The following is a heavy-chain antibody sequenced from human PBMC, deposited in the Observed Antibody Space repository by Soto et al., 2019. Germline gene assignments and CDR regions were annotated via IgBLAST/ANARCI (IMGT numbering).Heavy chain of an antibody. Sequence: QVQLQESGPGLVKPSQTLSLTCTVSGGSISSGGYHWSWLRQRPGKGLEWIGNIYYNTGTSYYTPPLNPRGRISIARSKDSFSVNLAAATAADTPVYYCARDQALPPDSGVGKGYYGVDVCGQGTAVTVSS. D-gene: IGHD3-10*01. CDR3: ARDQALPPDSGVGKGYYGVDV. CDR2: IYYNTGTS. CDR1: GGSISSGGYH. V-gene: IGHV4-31*03. J-gene: IGHJ6*02.